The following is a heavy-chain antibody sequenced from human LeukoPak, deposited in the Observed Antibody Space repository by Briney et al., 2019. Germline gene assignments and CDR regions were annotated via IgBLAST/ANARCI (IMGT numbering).Heavy chain of an antibody. V-gene: IGHV1-2*06. D-gene: IGHD2-2*01. CDR1: GYTFTGYY. CDR2: INPNSGGT. J-gene: IGHJ4*02. Sequence: GASVKVSCKASGYTFTGYYMHWVRQAPGQGLEWMGRINPNSGGTNYAQKFQGRVTITRDTSASTAYMELSSLTSEDTAVYYCARDPEYQLLYYFDYWGQGTLVTVSS. CDR3: ARDPEYQLLYYFDY.